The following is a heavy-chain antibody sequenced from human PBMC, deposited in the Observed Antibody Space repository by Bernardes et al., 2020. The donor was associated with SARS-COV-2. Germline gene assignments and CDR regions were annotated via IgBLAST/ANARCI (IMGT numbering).Heavy chain of an antibody. CDR3: ARDRLLVPAALRSWDYYYYMDV. J-gene: IGHJ6*03. Sequence: ASVKVSCKASGYTFTSYYMHWVRQAPGQGLEWMGIINPSGGSTSYAQKFQGRVTMTWDTSTSTVYMELSSLRSEDTAVYYCARDRLLVPAALRSWDYYYYMDVWGKGTTVTVSS. D-gene: IGHD2-2*01. V-gene: IGHV1-46*01. CDR1: GYTFTSYY. CDR2: INPSGGST.